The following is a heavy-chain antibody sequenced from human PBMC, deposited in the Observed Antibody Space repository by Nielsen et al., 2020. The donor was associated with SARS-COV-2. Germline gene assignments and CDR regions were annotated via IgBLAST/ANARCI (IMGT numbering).Heavy chain of an antibody. V-gene: IGHV3-11*04. D-gene: IGHD3-22*01. CDR2: ISSSGSTI. CDR1: GFTFSDYY. Sequence: GESLKISCAASGFTFSDYYMSWIRQAPGKGLEWVSYISSSGSTIYYADSVKGRFSISRENAKNSLYLQMDSLRAEDTAIYYCARVNHSSISAWGQGTVVTVSS. CDR3: ARVNHSSISA. J-gene: IGHJ5*02.